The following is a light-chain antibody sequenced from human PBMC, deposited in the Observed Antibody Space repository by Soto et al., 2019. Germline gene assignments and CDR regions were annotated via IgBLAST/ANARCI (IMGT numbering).Light chain of an antibody. CDR1: QDIGSD. CDR3: LQHKSYLWT. Sequence: DIQMTQSPSSLSASVGDRVTIACRASQDIGSDLGWYHQAPGKAPKRLIYAASSLQSGVPSRFSGSGSGTEFTLTISSLQPEDFATYYCLQHKSYLWTFGQGTKVDIK. V-gene: IGKV1-17*01. CDR2: AAS. J-gene: IGKJ1*01.